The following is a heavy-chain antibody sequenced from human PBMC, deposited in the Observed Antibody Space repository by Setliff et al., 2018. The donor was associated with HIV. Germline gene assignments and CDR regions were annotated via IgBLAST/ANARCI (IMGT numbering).Heavy chain of an antibody. CDR1: GGSFSDYY. J-gene: IGHJ5*01. Sequence: PSETLCLTCAVYGGSFSDYYWSWIRQPPGKGLEWIGEINHSGSTNYNPSLKRRVTISVDTSKNQFSLKLNSVTAADTAVYYCARVRLELRQYWFDSWGQGSPVTVSS. CDR3: ARVRLELRQYWFDS. CDR2: INHSGST. D-gene: IGHD1-7*01. V-gene: IGHV4-34*01.